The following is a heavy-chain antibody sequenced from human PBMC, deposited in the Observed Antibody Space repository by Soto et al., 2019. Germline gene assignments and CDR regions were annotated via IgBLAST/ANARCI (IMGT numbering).Heavy chain of an antibody. CDR1: GGSISSGGYY. CDR2: IYYNGAT. CDR3: TRELRGIVVAGKVDY. J-gene: IGHJ4*02. D-gene: IGHD6-19*01. Sequence: NPSETLSLTCTVSGGSISSGGYYWSWIRQPPGKGLEWIGTIYYNGATQYNPSLKSRVTMSVETSRNQFSLKLNSVTAADTAVYYCTRELRGIVVAGKVDYWGQGTLVTSPQ. V-gene: IGHV4-39*02.